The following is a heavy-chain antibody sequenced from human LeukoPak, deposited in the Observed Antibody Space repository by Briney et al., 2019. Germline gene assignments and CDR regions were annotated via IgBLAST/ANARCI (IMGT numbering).Heavy chain of an antibody. V-gene: IGHV3-23*01. CDR2: ITGSSGIT. J-gene: IGHJ4*02. D-gene: IGHD6-13*01. Sequence: GGSLRLSCAASGFTFSSYAMSWVRQAPGKGLEWVSAITGSSGITYYADSVKGRFTISRDDSKNTLYLQMNSLRAEDTAVYYCAKDRGFMAAAGSDYWGQGTLATVSS. CDR3: AKDRGFMAAAGSDY. CDR1: GFTFSSYA.